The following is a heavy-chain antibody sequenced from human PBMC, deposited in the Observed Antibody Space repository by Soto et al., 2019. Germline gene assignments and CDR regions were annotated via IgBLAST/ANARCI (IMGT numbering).Heavy chain of an antibody. V-gene: IGHV4-59*01. J-gene: IGHJ6*02. CDR3: ARACITLVREIIKYNMDI. CDR2: IYESGST. Sequence: SETLSLTCTVSGGSIGSYYWSWIRQPPGKGLEWIGYIYESGSTNSNPSLQSRVTISVDTSKNQFYLNLSPVTAADTATYYCARACITLVREIIKYNMDIWGQGTNVTVYS. D-gene: IGHD3-10*01. CDR1: GGSIGSYY.